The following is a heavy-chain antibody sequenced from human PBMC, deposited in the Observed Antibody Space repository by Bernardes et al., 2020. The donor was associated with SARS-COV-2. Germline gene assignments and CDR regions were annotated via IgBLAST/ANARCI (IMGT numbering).Heavy chain of an antibody. D-gene: IGHD1-1*01. CDR3: ARVSMKFQLPRHFDL. J-gene: IGHJ4*02. CDR2: VDYSGAT. CDR1: AGSLRGTY. Sequence: SETLTLTCTVTAGSLRGTYWAWIRQPPGQALAWIGQVDYSGATNYNPSLKSRVTISAAASENQFFLRVTSVTAADTAMYYCARVSMKFQLPRHFDLWGQGALVTVSS. V-gene: IGHV4-34*01.